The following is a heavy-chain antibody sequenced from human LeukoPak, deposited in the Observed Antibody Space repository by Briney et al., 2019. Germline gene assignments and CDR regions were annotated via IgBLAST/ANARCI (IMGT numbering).Heavy chain of an antibody. Sequence: ASVKVSCKASGYTFTGYYMHWVRQAPGQGLEWMGWINPNSGGTNYAQKFQGRVTMTRDTSISTAYMELSRLRSDDTAVYYCARSLPNSSSWYGDYWGQGTLVTVSS. J-gene: IGHJ4*02. CDR3: ARSLPNSSSWYGDY. D-gene: IGHD6-13*01. V-gene: IGHV1-2*02. CDR2: INPNSGGT. CDR1: GYTFTGYY.